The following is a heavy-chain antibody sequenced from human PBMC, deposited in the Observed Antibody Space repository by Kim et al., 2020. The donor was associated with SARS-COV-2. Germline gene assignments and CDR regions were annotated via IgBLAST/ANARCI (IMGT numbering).Heavy chain of an antibody. V-gene: IGHV6-1*01. CDR3: AREPDDSGVDV. Sequence: YNDYSGYVKSRITIDTDTSKNQFSLQLNSVSPEDTAVYCCAREPDDSGVDVWGQGTTVTVSS. CDR2: YN. J-gene: IGHJ6*02.